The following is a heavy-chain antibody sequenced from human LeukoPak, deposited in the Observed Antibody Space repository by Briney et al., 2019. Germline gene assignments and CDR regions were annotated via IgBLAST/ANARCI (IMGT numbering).Heavy chain of an antibody. J-gene: IGHJ4*02. CDR2: ISSSGSTI. D-gene: IGHD3-3*01. V-gene: IGHV3-11*01. CDR1: GFTFSDYY. Sequence: GGSLRLSCAASGFTFSDYYMSWIRQAPGKGLEWVSYISSSGSTIYYADSVKGRFTISRDNAKSSLYLQMNSLRAEDTAVYYCARTREEWSGKYYFDYWGQGTLVTVSS. CDR3: ARTREEWSGKYYFDY.